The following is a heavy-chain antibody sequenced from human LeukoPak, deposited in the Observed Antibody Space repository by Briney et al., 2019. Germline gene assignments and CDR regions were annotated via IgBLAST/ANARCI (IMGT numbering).Heavy chain of an antibody. CDR2: ISGSGGST. Sequence: GGSLRLSCAASGFTVSSNYMSWVRQAPGKGLEWVSAISGSGGSTYYADSVKGRFTIFRDNSKNTLYLQMNSLRAEDTAVYYCAKDSIVVVVAADIDYWGQGTLVTVSS. D-gene: IGHD2-15*01. CDR3: AKDSIVVVVAADIDY. J-gene: IGHJ4*02. CDR1: GFTVSSNY. V-gene: IGHV3-23*01.